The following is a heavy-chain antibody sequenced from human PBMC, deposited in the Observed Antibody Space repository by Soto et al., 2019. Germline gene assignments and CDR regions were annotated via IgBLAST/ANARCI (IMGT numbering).Heavy chain of an antibody. V-gene: IGHV3-23*01. J-gene: IGHJ6*02. D-gene: IGHD3-3*01. CDR3: AKDRFFDFWSVGPTMDV. CDR1: GFTLSNYA. Sequence: PAESLRLSCAASGFTLSNYAMSWVRQTPEKGLKWVSGISGSRDNTYYADSVKGRFTFSRDNSKNTLFLQMNSLRAEDTAVYYCAKDRFFDFWSVGPTMDVWGQGTTVTVPS. CDR2: ISGSRDNT.